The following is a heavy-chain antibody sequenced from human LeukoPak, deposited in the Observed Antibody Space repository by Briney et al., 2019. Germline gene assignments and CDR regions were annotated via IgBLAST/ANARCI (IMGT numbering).Heavy chain of an antibody. Sequence: GGSRRLSCAASGFTFSDYYMSWIRQAPGKGLEWVSYISSSSSYTNYADSVKGRFTISRDNAKNSLYLQMNSLRAEDTAVYYCAGGGPRNYFDYWGQGTLVTVSS. J-gene: IGHJ4*02. CDR2: ISSSSSYT. V-gene: IGHV3-11*06. CDR3: AGGGPRNYFDY. CDR1: GFTFSDYY.